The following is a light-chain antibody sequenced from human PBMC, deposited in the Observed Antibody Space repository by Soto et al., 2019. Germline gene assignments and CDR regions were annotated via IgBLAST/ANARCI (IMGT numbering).Light chain of an antibody. CDR3: QQYDNLP. Sequence: DIQMTQSPSSLSGSVGDRVTITCQASQDISNYLNWYQQKPGKAPKLLIYDASNLETGVPSRFSGSGSGTDFTFTISSLQPEDIATYYCQQYDNLPFSGGTKVEIK. J-gene: IGKJ4*01. CDR2: DAS. CDR1: QDISNY. V-gene: IGKV1-33*01.